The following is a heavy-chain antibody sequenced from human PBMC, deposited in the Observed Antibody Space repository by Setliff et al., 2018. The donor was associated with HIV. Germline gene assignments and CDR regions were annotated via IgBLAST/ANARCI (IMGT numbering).Heavy chain of an antibody. J-gene: IGHJ3*02. D-gene: IGHD3-3*01. CDR3: AKDRLEWLAPDGFDI. Sequence: GGSLRLSCAASGFTFSSYSLNWVRQAPGKGLEWVSYISSSSSTVFYADSVKGRFTISRDNSKNTLYQQMSSLRAEDTAVYYCAKDRLEWLAPDGFDIWGLGTMVTVSS. V-gene: IGHV3-48*01. CDR2: ISSSSSTV. CDR1: GFTFSSYS.